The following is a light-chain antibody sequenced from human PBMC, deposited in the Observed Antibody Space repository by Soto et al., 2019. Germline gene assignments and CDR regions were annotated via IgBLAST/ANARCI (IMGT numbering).Light chain of an antibody. CDR2: AAS. CDR3: QETYSVPFFS. CDR1: QSISTY. V-gene: IGKV1-39*01. Sequence: DIRLTQSPSSLSASVGDRVTITCRASQSISTYLNWFQQKPGQAPKLLIHAASSLQSGVPSRFSGSGSGTDFTLTISNLQPQDFATYYCQETYSVPFFSFGPGTKVDIK. J-gene: IGKJ3*01.